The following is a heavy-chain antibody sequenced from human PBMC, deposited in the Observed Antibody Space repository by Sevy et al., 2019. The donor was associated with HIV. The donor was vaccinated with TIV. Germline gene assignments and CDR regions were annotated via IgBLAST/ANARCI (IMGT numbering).Heavy chain of an antibody. V-gene: IGHV3-21*01. J-gene: IGHJ6*02. CDR2: ISSSSSYI. CDR1: GFTFSSYS. Sequence: GGSLRLSCAASGFTFSSYSMNWVRQAPGKGLEWVSSISSSSSYIYYADSRKGRFTICRANAKNSLYLQMNSLRAEDTAVYYCARLALNHLPVKQENGMDVWGQGTTVTVSS. CDR3: ARLALNHLPVKQENGMDV.